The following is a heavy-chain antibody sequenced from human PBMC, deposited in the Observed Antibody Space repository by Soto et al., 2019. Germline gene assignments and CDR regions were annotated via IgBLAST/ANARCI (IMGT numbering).Heavy chain of an antibody. CDR1: GGSFSGYF. CDR3: VRCPYNYNSRYFDY. CDR2: INHSGIT. D-gene: IGHD1-1*01. V-gene: IGHV4-34*01. J-gene: IGHJ4*02. Sequence: QVQLQQWGAGLLKPSETLSLTCTVSGGSFSGYFWTWIRQPPGKGLEWLAAINHSGITNYNPSVPSRVSMSEATSKNQFSQRLYSVTAADTAVYYCVRCPYNYNSRYFDYWGQGTLVTVSS.